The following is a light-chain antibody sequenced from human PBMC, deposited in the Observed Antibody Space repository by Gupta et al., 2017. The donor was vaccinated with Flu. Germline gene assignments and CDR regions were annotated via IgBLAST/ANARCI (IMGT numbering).Light chain of an antibody. CDR1: SGHTMYA. V-gene: IGLV4-69*01. J-gene: IGLJ3*02. Sequence: QLVLTPSPSASASLGASVMLTCTLSSGHTMYAIAWHQKQPEKGPRYLMKLHGDGSHSKGAGIPDRFSGSGSAAARYLTISGLQAEDEAYYYCQTWCAGICVFGGGTKVTVL. CDR2: LHGDGSH. CDR3: QTWCAGICV.